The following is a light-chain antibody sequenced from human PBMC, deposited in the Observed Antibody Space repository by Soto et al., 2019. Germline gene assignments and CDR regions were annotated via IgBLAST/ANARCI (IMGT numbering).Light chain of an antibody. V-gene: IGLV2-14*01. CDR1: SSDVGTYSY. Sequence: QSALTQPASVSGSPGQSITISCTGTSSDVGTYSYVSWYQQHSGKAPKLMIYEVGHRPLDVSNRFSGSQSGNTASLTISGLHADDEADYYCSSYTTNAPVVFGGGTKLTVL. CDR2: EVG. J-gene: IGLJ2*01. CDR3: SSYTTNAPVV.